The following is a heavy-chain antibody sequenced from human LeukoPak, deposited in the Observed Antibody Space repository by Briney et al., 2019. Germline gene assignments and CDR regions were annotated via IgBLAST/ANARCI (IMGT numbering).Heavy chain of an antibody. CDR2: IYPGDSNT. V-gene: IGHV5-51*01. D-gene: IGHD1-26*01. CDR3: ARQIGRSLFY. J-gene: IGHJ4*02. CDR1: GYSFTNYW. Sequence: TGESLKISCKGSGYSFTNYWIAWVRQMPGKGLEWMGIIYPGDSNTRYTPSFQGQVTISADKSISTAYLQWSSLKASDTAIYYCARQIGRSLFYWGQGTLVTVSS.